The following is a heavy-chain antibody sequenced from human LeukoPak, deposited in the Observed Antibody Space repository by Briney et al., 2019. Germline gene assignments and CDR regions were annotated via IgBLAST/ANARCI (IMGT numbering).Heavy chain of an antibody. J-gene: IGHJ4*02. CDR1: GGSISSYY. CDR2: IYTSGST. CDR3: ARGLTCSSTSCYWSPPDY. D-gene: IGHD2-2*01. V-gene: IGHV4-4*07. Sequence: SETLSLTCTVSGGSISSYYWSWIRQPAGKGLEWIGRIYTSGSTNYNPSLKSRVTMSVDTSKNQFSLKLSSVTAADTAAYYCARGLTCSSTSCYWSPPDYWGQGTLVTVSS.